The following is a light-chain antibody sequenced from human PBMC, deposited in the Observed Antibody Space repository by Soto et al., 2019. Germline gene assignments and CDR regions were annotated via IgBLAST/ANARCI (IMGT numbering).Light chain of an antibody. CDR2: AAS. Sequence: DSPLSQSPSSLDASVGDRVTISCRASHDVLTWLAWYHQRPGKAPTSLIFAASTLQSGVPSRFFGNGSGTHFTHTISSLQPEDLGTYYCQQYNNYPLTFGGGKKVDLK. CDR3: QQYNNYPLT. V-gene: IGKV1D-16*01. J-gene: IGKJ4*01. CDR1: HDVLTW.